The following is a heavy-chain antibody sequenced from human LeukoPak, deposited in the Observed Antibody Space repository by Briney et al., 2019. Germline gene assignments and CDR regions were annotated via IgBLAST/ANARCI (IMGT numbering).Heavy chain of an antibody. CDR1: GGTFSSYA. V-gene: IGHV1-69*05. Sequence: AVKVSRKASGGTFSSYAISRVRRAPGQGLEWMGRIIPIFSTANYAQKFQGRVTITTDESTSTAYMKLSSLRSEDTAVYYCARAEGPNIAMVGYWGQGTLVTVSS. D-gene: IGHD5-18*01. CDR3: ARAEGPNIAMVGY. J-gene: IGHJ4*02. CDR2: IIPIFSTA.